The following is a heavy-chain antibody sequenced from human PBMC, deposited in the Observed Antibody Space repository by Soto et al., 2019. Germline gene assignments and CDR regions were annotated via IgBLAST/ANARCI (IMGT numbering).Heavy chain of an antibody. J-gene: IGHJ4*02. Sequence: QVQLVESGGGVVQPGRSLRLSCAASGFTFSNYGMHWVRQAPGKGLEWVAVISYDGSNKYYADSVKGRFTISRDNSKNKLYLQMNSLRAEDTAVYYCAKDAQIDYWGQGTLVTVSS. V-gene: IGHV3-30*18. CDR1: GFTFSNYG. CDR2: ISYDGSNK. CDR3: AKDAQIDY.